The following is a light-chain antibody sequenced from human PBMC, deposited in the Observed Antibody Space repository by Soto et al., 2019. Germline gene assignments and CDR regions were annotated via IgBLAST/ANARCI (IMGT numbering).Light chain of an antibody. CDR2: GSS. J-gene: IGKJ1*01. Sequence: EIVLTQSPCTLSLSPGERATLSCRASQSVSSSYLAWYQQKPGQAPRLLIYGSSSRATVIPDRFSGSGSGKDFTLTISRLEPEDFAVYYCQQYGSSPEFGQGTKVEIK. CDR3: QQYGSSPE. V-gene: IGKV3-20*01. CDR1: QSVSSSY.